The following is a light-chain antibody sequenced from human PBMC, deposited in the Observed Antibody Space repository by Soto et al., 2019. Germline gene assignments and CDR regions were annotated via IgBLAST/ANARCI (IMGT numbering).Light chain of an antibody. CDR3: SSYAGNKNRV. CDR2: EIS. J-gene: IGLJ1*01. V-gene: IGLV2-8*01. Sequence: QSALTQPPSASGSPGQSVTISCTGTSSDVGGYNYVSWYQQHPGKAPKLILYEISERPSGVPDRFSGSKSGNTASLTVSGLQAEYEADYYCSSYAGNKNRVFGTGTKVTVL. CDR1: SSDVGGYNY.